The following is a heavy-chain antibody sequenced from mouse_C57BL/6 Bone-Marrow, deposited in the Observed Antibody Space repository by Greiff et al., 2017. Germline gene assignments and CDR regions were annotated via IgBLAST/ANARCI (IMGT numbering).Heavy chain of an antibody. Sequence: DVKLQESGPGLVKPSQSLSLTCSVTGYSITSCYFWNWIRQLPGNKLEWMGYISYDGSNNYNPPLKNRISITRDTSKNQFFLKLNSVTTEDTATYDCSRDQRGHGGFAYWGQGTMVTVSA. J-gene: IGHJ3*01. CDR2: ISYDGSN. V-gene: IGHV3-6*01. CDR1: GYSITSCYF. D-gene: IGHD3-1*01. CDR3: SRDQRGHGGFAY.